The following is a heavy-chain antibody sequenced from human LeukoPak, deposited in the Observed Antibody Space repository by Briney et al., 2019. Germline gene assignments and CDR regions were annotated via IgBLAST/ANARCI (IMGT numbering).Heavy chain of an antibody. CDR1: GGSISSSSYS. CDR3: ARDFHARFDP. CDR2: IHYTGST. V-gene: IGHV4-39*07. Sequence: SETLSLTCTVSGGSISSSSYSWGWLRQPPGKGLEWIGSIHYTGSTYYNPSLKSRVTISVDTSKNQFSLKLSFVTAADTAVYYCARDFHARFDPWGQGTLVTVSS. J-gene: IGHJ5*02.